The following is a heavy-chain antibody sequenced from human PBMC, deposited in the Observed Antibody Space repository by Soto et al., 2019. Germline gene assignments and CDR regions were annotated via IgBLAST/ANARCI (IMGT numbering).Heavy chain of an antibody. CDR1: GGSISSSSYC. CDR3: ARRDISQELPITMVRGQVDV. CDR2: IYYSGST. J-gene: IGHJ6*04. V-gene: IGHV4-39*01. Sequence: QLQLQESGPGLVKPSETLSLTCTVSGGSISSSSYCWGWIRQPPGKGLEWIGSIYYSGSTYYNPSLKSRVTISVDTSKNQFSLKLSSVTAADTAVYYCARRDISQELPITMVRGQVDVWRNGTTVTVSS. D-gene: IGHD3-10*01.